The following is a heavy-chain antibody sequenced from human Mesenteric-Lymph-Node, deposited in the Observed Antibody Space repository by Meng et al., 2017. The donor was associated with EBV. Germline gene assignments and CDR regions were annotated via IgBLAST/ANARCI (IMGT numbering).Heavy chain of an antibody. D-gene: IGHD2-2*01. CDR2: IIPILGTT. CDR3: ANHSTRWYVLDS. CDR1: GETFSNYG. Sequence: QVQLDQSGAEVKKPGSSVKVSCKPSGETFSNYGISWVRQAPGQGLEWMGGIIPILGTTNYAQKFRDRVTVTADESTTTAYMELTSLRFDDTAVYYCANHSTRWYVLDSWGQGTLVTVSS. V-gene: IGHV1-69*01. J-gene: IGHJ5*01.